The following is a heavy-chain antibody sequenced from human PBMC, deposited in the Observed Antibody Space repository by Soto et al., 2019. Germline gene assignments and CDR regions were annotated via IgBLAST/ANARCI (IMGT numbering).Heavy chain of an antibody. CDR1: GGTFSSYA. V-gene: IGHV1-69*12. CDR3: ARDPEYGSGSKAVTT. Sequence: QVQLVQSGAEVKKPGSSVKVSCKASGGTFSSYAISWVRQAPGQGLEWMGGSIPIFGTANYAQKFQGRVTITADESTSTAYMELSSLRSEDTAVYYCARDPEYGSGSKAVTTWGQGTLVTVSS. J-gene: IGHJ4*02. CDR2: SIPIFGTA. D-gene: IGHD3-10*01.